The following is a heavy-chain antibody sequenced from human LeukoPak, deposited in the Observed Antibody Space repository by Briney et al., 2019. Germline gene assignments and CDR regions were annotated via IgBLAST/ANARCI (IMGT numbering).Heavy chain of an antibody. CDR2: IDQDGSAK. D-gene: IGHD3-16*01. V-gene: IGHV3-7*01. J-gene: IGHJ4*02. CDR1: GFTFTSYY. CDR3: TRELWPADY. Sequence: QPGGSLRLSCEASGFTFTSYYMGWVRQAPGKGLEWVADIDQDGSAKYYVDAVKGRFTISRHNVKNSVYLQMNNLRVEDTAVYYCTRELWPADYWGQGILVTVSS.